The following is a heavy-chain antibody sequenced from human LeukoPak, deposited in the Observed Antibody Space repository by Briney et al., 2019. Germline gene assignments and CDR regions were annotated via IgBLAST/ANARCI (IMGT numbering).Heavy chain of an antibody. D-gene: IGHD3-10*01. V-gene: IGHV3-23*01. J-gene: IGHJ1*01. CDR1: EFTFSSYA. CDR2: ISGSGAYT. CDR3: AKYFASGSYYKLPH. Sequence: GGSLRLSCAASEFTFSSYAMSWVRQAPGKGLEWVSTISGSGAYTYYADSVKGRFTISRDNSKNTLYLQMNSLRAEDTAVYYCAKYFASGSYYKLPHWGQGTLVTVSS.